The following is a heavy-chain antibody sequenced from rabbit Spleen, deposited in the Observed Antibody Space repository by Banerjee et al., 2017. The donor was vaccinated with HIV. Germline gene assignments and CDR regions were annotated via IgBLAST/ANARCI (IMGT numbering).Heavy chain of an antibody. V-gene: IGHV1S45*01. D-gene: IGHD8-1*01. CDR2: IAGSSSGFT. CDR3: ARDTGSSFSSYGMDL. CDR1: GFTLNNDYW. Sequence: QQQLVESGGDLVKPGASLTLTCKASGFTLNNDYWRCWVRQAPGKGLEWISCIAGSSSGFTYYATWEKGRFPFSKTSSTTVTLQMTSLTVADSATYFCARDTGSSFSSYGMDLWGQGTLVTVS. J-gene: IGHJ6*01.